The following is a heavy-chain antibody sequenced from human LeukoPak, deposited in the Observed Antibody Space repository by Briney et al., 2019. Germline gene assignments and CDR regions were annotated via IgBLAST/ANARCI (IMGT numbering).Heavy chain of an antibody. J-gene: IGHJ3*02. V-gene: IGHV3-64*01. Sequence: GGSLRLSCAASGFTFSSYAMHWVRQAPGKGLEYVSAISSNGGSTYYANSVKGRFTISRDNSKNTLYLQMGSLRAEDTAVYYCARFGYYDSSHYWGDTFDIWGQGTMVTVSS. D-gene: IGHD3-22*01. CDR1: GFTFSSYA. CDR2: ISSNGGST. CDR3: ARFGYYDSSHYWGDTFDI.